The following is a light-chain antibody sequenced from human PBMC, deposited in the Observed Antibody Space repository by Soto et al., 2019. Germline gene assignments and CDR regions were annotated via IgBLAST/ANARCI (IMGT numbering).Light chain of an antibody. V-gene: IGKV3-20*01. Sequence: EIVLTQSPGTLSLSPGERATLFCRASQSVSSNFLAWYQQKPGQAPRLLIYNASRRAACIPDKFSGSGSGTVFTLTISRLEPDDFAVYYCQQYSTSSPRYTFGQGTKLEIK. CDR1: QSVSSNF. CDR3: QQYSTSSPRYT. CDR2: NAS. J-gene: IGKJ2*01.